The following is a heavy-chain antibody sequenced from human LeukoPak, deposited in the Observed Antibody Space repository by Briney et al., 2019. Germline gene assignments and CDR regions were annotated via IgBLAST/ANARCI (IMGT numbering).Heavy chain of an antibody. D-gene: IGHD1-26*01. CDR1: GYTFTSYG. Sequence: ASVKVSCKASGYTFTSYGISWVRQAPGQGLEWMGWISAYNGNSNYAQKLQGRVTMTTDTSTSTAYMELRSLRSDDTAVYYCARESGSYEEGRWFDPWGQGTLVTVSS. V-gene: IGHV1-18*01. CDR2: ISAYNGNS. J-gene: IGHJ5*02. CDR3: ARESGSYEEGRWFDP.